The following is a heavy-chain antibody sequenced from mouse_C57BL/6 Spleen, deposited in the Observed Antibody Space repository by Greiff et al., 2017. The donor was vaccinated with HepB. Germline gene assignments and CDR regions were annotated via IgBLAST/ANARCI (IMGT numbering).Heavy chain of an antibody. D-gene: IGHD2-4*01. V-gene: IGHV6-6*01. J-gene: IGHJ4*01. CDR2: IRNKANNHAT. CDR1: GFTFSDAW. CDR3: TIYYDYDGEYYYAMDY. Sequence: EVKLMESGGGLVQPGGSMKLSCAASGFTFSDAWMDWVRQSPEKGLEWVAEIRNKANNHATYYAESVKGRFTISRDDSKSSVYLQMNSSRAEDTGIYYCTIYYDYDGEYYYAMDYWGQGTSVTVSS.